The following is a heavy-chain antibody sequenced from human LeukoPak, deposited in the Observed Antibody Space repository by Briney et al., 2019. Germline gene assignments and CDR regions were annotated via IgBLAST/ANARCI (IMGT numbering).Heavy chain of an antibody. V-gene: IGHV4-39*01. CDR1: SGPISSSSYY. CDR2: IYYSGST. CDR3: ARRYFYDSGGYYYYFDY. J-gene: IGHJ4*02. D-gene: IGHD3-22*01. Sequence: SETLSLTCTVSSGPISSSSYYWGWIRQPPGKGLERIGSIYYSGSTYYNPSLKSRVTISVDTSKNQFSLKLSSVTAADTAVYYCARRYFYDSGGYYYYFDYWGQGTLVTVSS.